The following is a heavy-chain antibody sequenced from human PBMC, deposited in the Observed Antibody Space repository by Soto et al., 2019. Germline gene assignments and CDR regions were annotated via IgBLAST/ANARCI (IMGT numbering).Heavy chain of an antibody. CDR2: IAYDGSNK. J-gene: IGHJ4*02. Sequence: QVQLVESGGGVVQPGRSLRLACAASGFTFSSCGMHWVRQAPGKGLEWVAVIAYDGSNKYYVDSVKGRFTISRDNSKNTLYLQMNSLRGEDAAVYYCAKDRRRSWTFDYWGQGTLVTVSP. D-gene: IGHD6-13*01. V-gene: IGHV3-30*18. CDR1: GFTFSSCG. CDR3: AKDRRRSWTFDY.